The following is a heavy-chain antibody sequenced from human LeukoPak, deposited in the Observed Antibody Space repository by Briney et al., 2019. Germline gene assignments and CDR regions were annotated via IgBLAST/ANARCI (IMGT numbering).Heavy chain of an antibody. CDR1: GFSFSSYW. CDR2: INGSGGNT. V-gene: IGHV3-23*01. CDR3: AKRGLL. D-gene: IGHD3-10*01. J-gene: IGHJ4*02. Sequence: GGSLRLSCTASGFSFSSYWMHWVRQAPGKGLQWVSDINGSGGNTYYADSVKGRFTISRDNPKNTLYLQMNSLRAEDTAVYYCAKRGLLWGQGTLVTVSS.